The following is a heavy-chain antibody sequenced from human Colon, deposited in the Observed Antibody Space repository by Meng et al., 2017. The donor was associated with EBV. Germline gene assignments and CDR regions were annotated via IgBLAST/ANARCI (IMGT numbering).Heavy chain of an antibody. D-gene: IGHD6-19*01. CDR3: ARVSSGWDYFDY. CDR2: IYYSGST. V-gene: IGHV4-31*03. J-gene: IGHJ4*02. CDR1: GGSVSSGCYY. Sequence: QVHLPESGPGLAKPSQTLSLTCTVSGGSVSSGCYYWTWIRQHPGKGLEWFGHIYYSGSTFYNPSLKRRVIISIDTSKNQFSLNLRSVTAADTAVYYCARVSSGWDYFDYWGQGALVTVSS.